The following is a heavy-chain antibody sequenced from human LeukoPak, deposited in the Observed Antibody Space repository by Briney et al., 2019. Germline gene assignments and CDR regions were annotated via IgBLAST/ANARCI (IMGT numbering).Heavy chain of an antibody. CDR1: GFTVSSNY. CDR2: IYSGGST. J-gene: IGHJ4*02. D-gene: IGHD3-16*02. CDR3: VRETQSVITDFDY. V-gene: IGHV3-66*01. Sequence: GGSLRLSCAASGFTVSSNYMSWVRQAPGKGLEWVSVIYSGGSTYYADSVKGRFTISRDNAKNSLFLQMNSLRADDTAVYYCVRETQSVITDFDYWGQGTLVTVSS.